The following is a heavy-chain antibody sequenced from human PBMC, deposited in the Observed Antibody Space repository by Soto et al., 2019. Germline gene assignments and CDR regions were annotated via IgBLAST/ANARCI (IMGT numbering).Heavy chain of an antibody. CDR2: VSGSGGST. Sequence: EVQLLESGGDLVQPGGSLRLSCAASGFTLSNYAMTWVRQTPGKGLEWVSSVSGSGGSTYYADSVKGRFTISRDNSKNTQYLQMNSLRAEDTAVYYCAKASSAVAGRYYFDYWGQGTLVTVSS. CDR3: AKASSAVAGRYYFDY. J-gene: IGHJ4*02. CDR1: GFTLSNYA. D-gene: IGHD6-19*01. V-gene: IGHV3-23*01.